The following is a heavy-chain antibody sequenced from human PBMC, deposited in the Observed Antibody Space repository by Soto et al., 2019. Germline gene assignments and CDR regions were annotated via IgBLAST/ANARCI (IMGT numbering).Heavy chain of an antibody. CDR2: ISWNSGSI. CDR1: GFPFDDYA. D-gene: IGHD3-10*01. V-gene: IGHV3-9*01. CDR3: AKDYALWFGELTTFAFDI. J-gene: IGHJ3*02. Sequence: PGGSLRLSCAASGFPFDDYAMHWVRQAPGKGLEWVAGISWNSGSIGYADSVKGRFTISRDNAKNSLYLQMNSLRAEDTALYYCAKDYALWFGELTTFAFDIWGQGTMVTVSS.